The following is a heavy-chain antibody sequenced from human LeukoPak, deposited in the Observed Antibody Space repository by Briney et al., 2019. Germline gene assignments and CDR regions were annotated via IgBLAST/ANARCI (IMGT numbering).Heavy chain of an antibody. CDR3: ARDMDYDFWSGYYTGGFIFDP. Sequence: SETLSLTCAVSGYSISSGYYWGWIRQPPGKGLEWIGSVYHSGSTYYNPSLRSRVTISVDAPKNQFSLKLSSVTAADTAVYYCARDMDYDFWSGYYTGGFIFDPWGQGTLVTVSS. V-gene: IGHV4-38-2*02. CDR1: GYSISSGYY. J-gene: IGHJ5*02. CDR2: VYHSGST. D-gene: IGHD3-3*01.